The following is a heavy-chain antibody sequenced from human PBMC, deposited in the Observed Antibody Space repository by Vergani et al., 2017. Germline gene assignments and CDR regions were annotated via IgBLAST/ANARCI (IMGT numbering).Heavy chain of an antibody. CDR3: GRKQSPASLMDKPIDI. J-gene: IGHJ5*01. V-gene: IGHV3-11*01. D-gene: IGHD1/OR15-1a*01. CDR1: GFIFSDYY. Sequence: VQLVESGGGLVQPGGSLRLSCAASGFIFSDYYMTWIRQTPGKGLEWLAHISDGGETKMYAESLKGRFTVSRDNTKNLLILQMNTLKVDDTATYYCGRKQSPASLMDKPIDIWGQGTLVTVSS. CDR2: ISDGGETK.